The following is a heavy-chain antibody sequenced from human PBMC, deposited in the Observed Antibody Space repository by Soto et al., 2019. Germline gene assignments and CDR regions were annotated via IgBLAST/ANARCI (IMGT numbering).Heavy chain of an antibody. CDR1: GFTFSSYG. CDR2: ISSDGSNK. V-gene: IGHV3-30*03. J-gene: IGHJ4*02. Sequence: QVQLVESGGGVVQPGRSLRLSCAASGFTFSSYGMHWVRQAPGKGLEWVAVISSDGSNKYYADSVKGRFTISRDNSKNALYLQMNSLRAEDTAVYYCVAGGVITEDYWGQGTLVTVSS. D-gene: IGHD3-10*01. CDR3: VAGGVITEDY.